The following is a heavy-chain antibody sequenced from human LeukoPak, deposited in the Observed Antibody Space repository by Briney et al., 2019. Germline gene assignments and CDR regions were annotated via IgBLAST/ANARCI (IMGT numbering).Heavy chain of an antibody. CDR3: VGGYSSSSMVYYYGMDV. CDR2: IIPILGIA. Sequence: GSSVKVSCKASGGTFSSYAISWVRQAPGQGLEWMGRIIPILGIANYAQKFQGRVTITADKSTSTAYMELSSLRSEDTAVYYCVGGYSSSSMVYYYGMDVWGQGTTVTVSS. V-gene: IGHV1-69*04. J-gene: IGHJ6*02. CDR1: GGTFSSYA. D-gene: IGHD6-6*01.